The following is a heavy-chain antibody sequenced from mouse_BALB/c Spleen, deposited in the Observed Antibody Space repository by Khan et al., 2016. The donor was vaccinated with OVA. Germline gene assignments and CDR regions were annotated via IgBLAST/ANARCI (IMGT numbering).Heavy chain of an antibody. CDR1: GFSLTSYG. D-gene: IGHD2-4*01. CDR2: IWSGGST. Sequence: QVQLKESGPGLVQPSQSLSITCTVSGFSLTSYGVHWVRQSPGKGLEWLGVIWSGGSTDYNEAFISRLSISKDNSKSQVFFKMNSLQGNDTAIYYCARNYDYDEVLAYWGQGTLFTVSA. J-gene: IGHJ3*01. V-gene: IGHV2-2*02. CDR3: ARNYDYDEVLAY.